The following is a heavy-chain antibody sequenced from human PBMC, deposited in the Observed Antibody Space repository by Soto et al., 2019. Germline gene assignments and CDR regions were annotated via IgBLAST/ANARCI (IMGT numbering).Heavy chain of an antibody. V-gene: IGHV3-64*01. CDR3: ARDAELYGDYALEYYYYYMDV. CDR2: ISSNGGST. D-gene: IGHD4-17*01. CDR1: GFTFSSYA. Sequence: GGSLRLSCAASGFTFSSYAMHWVRQAPGKGLEYVSAISSNGGSTYYANSVKGRFTISRDNSKNTLYLQMGSLRAEDMAVYYCARDAELYGDYALEYYYYYMDVWGKGTTVTVSS. J-gene: IGHJ6*03.